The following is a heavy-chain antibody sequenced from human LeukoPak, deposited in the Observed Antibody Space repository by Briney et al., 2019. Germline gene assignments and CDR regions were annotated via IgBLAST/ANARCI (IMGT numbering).Heavy chain of an antibody. V-gene: IGHV1-18*04. CDR3: ARLRDSPRYDILTGYFYYFDY. J-gene: IGHJ4*02. CDR1: GYTFTSYG. D-gene: IGHD3-9*01. Sequence: GSVKVSCKASGYTFTSYGISWVRQAPGQGLEWMGWISAYNGNTNYAQKLQGRVTMTTDTSTSTAYMELRSLRSDDTAVYYCARLRDSPRYDILTGYFYYFDYWGQGTLVTVSS. CDR2: ISAYNGNT.